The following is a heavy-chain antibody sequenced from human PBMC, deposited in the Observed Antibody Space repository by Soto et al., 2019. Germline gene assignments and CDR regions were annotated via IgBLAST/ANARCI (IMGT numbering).Heavy chain of an antibody. D-gene: IGHD2-8*01. V-gene: IGHV1-69*12. J-gene: IGHJ6*02. Sequence: QVQLVQSGAEVKKPGSSVKVSCKASGGTFSSYAISWVRQAPGQGLEWMGGIIPIFGTANYAQKFQGRVTITADESTSTAYMELSSLRSEDTAVYYCAGRYCTNGVCYSIPEYYYYYGRDVWGQGTTVTVSS. CDR3: AGRYCTNGVCYSIPEYYYYYGRDV. CDR1: GGTFSSYA. CDR2: IIPIFGTA.